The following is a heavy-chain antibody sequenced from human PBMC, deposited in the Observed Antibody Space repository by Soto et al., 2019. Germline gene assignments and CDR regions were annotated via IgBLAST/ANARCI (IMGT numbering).Heavy chain of an antibody. D-gene: IGHD6-19*01. CDR2: ISANGGRA. V-gene: IGHV3-23*01. Sequence: PGGSLRLSCAASGFTFASHAMSWVRQAPGKGLEWVSRISANGGRANYADSVKGRFSLSRDNSKNTMFLQMDSLTAEDTAIYYCASWVIALGGTGYFRHWGQGTLVTVSS. CDR1: GFTFASHA. J-gene: IGHJ1*01. CDR3: ASWVIALGGTGYFRH.